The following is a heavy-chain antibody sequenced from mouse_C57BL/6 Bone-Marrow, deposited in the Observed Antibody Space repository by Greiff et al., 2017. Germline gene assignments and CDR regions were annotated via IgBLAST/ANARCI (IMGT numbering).Heavy chain of an antibody. V-gene: IGHV1-26*01. D-gene: IGHD1-1*01. CDR1: GYTFTDYY. J-gene: IGHJ4*01. CDR2: IYPNNGGT. Sequence: EVQLQQSGPELVKPGASVKISCKASGYTFTDYYMNWVKQSHGKSLEWIGDIYPNNGGTSCNQKFKGKATLTVDKSSSTAYMELRSLTSEDSAVYCCASHYYGSSCGGYAMGYWGQGTSVTVSS. CDR3: ASHYYGSSCGGYAMGY.